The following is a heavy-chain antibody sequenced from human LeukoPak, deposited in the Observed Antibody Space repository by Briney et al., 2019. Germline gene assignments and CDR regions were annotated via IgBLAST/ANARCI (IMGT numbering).Heavy chain of an antibody. CDR2: INHSGST. CDR3: ARGVLRYFSDYYMDV. J-gene: IGHJ6*03. D-gene: IGHD3-9*01. V-gene: IGHV4-34*01. CDR1: GGSISTYY. Sequence: PSETLSLTCTVSGGSISTYYWSWIRQPPGKGLEWIGEINHSGSTNYNPSLKSRVTISVDTSKNQFSLKLSSVTAADTAVYYCARGVLRYFSDYYMDVWGKGTTVTVSS.